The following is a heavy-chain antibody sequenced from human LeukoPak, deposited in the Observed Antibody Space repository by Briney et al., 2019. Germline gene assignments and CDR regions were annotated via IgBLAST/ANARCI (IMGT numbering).Heavy chain of an antibody. Sequence: PGGSLRLSCAASGFTFSSSVMNWVRQAPGKGLEWVSGKGLEWVSVISGSGEISYYADSVKGRFTISRDNSKNTLYLQMNSLRAEDTAVYYCANTPYYYDSSGYYPDYWGQGTLVTVSS. V-gene: IGHV3-23*01. D-gene: IGHD3-22*01. J-gene: IGHJ4*02. CDR3: ANTPYYYDSSGYYPDY. CDR2: ISGSGEIS. CDR1: GFTFSSSV.